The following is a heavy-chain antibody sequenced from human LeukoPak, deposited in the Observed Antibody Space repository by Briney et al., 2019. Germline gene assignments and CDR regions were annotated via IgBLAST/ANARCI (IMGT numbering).Heavy chain of an antibody. J-gene: IGHJ4*02. D-gene: IGHD1-26*01. V-gene: IGHV5-51*01. CDR1: GYNFPIYW. Sequence: GESLKISCKGSGYNFPIYWIGWVRQMPGKGLEWMGFIYPGDSDTRYSPSFQGQVTISADKSINTAYLQWSSLKASDTAMYYCARPSTSGIFREFDCWGQGTLVTVSS. CDR2: IYPGDSDT. CDR3: ARPSTSGIFREFDC.